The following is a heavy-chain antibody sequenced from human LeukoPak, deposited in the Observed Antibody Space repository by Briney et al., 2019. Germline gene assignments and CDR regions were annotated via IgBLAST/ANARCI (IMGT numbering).Heavy chain of an antibody. Sequence: PAGSLRLSCAASGFTFSSFGMHWVRQAPGKGLEWVAVIWYDGSNKYYADSVKGRFTISRDNSKNTLYLQMNSLRAEDTAVYYCAKDRATVVTFAFDIWGQGTMVTVSS. J-gene: IGHJ3*02. CDR3: AKDRATVVTFAFDI. CDR2: IWYDGSNK. CDR1: GFTFSSFG. D-gene: IGHD4-23*01. V-gene: IGHV3-30*02.